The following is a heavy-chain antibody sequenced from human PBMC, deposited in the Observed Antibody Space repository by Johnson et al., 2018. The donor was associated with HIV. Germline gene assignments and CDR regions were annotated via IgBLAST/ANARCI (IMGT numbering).Heavy chain of an antibody. CDR1: GFTFSSYW. D-gene: IGHD6-13*01. CDR3: ARDSAAAGLDAVDI. Sequence: VQLVESGGGLVQPGGSLRLSCAASGFTFSSYWMSWVRQAPGKGLEWVANIKQDGSEKYYVDSVKGRFTISRDNAKNSLYLQMNSLRAEDTAVYYCARDSAAAGLDAVDIWGQGTMVTVSS. V-gene: IGHV3-7*01. CDR2: IKQDGSEK. J-gene: IGHJ3*02.